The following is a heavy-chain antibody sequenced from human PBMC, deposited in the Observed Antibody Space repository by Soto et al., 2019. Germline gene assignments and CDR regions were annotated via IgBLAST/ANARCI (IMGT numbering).Heavy chain of an antibody. D-gene: IGHD2-21*02. V-gene: IGHV1-3*01. J-gene: IGHJ4*02. CDR1: GYTFASYA. CDR3: ARSIVVVTALDY. Sequence: ASVKVSCKASGYTFASYAISWMRQAPGQGLEWMGWINAGNGNTKYSQKFQGRVTITRDTSASTAYMELSSLRSEDTAVYYCARSIVVVTALDYWGQGTXVTVSS. CDR2: INAGNGNT.